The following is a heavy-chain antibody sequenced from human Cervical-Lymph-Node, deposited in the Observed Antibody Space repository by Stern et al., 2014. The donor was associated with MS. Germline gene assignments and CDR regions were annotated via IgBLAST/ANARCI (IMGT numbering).Heavy chain of an antibody. CDR2: LYYSGST. D-gene: IGHD3-10*01. CDR1: GASISSGGYY. CDR3: ARETFGSGSYFRTPYYFDS. J-gene: IGHJ4*02. V-gene: IGHV4-31*03. Sequence: QVQLQQSGPGLVQPSQTLSLTCTVSGASISSGGYYWTWIRHHPGKGLEWIGYLYYSGSTYYNPSLKSRLIMSLDTSKNQFSLKLSSVTVADTAMYFCARETFGSGSYFRTPYYFDSWGQGTLVTVSS.